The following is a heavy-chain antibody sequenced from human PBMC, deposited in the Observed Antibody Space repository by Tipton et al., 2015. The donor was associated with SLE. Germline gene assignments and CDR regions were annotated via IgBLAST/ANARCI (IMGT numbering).Heavy chain of an antibody. CDR3: ARHPGASFDF. CDR1: GGSISNSNYY. V-gene: IGHV4-39*07. Sequence: TLSLTCTVSGGSISNSNYYWAWIRQPPGKTLEWIGNIYHNGGTYYNPSLKSRSAISVDTSQNQFSLRLTSATAADTAIYYCARHPGASFDFWGQGILVTVSS. J-gene: IGHJ4*02. CDR2: IYHNGGT.